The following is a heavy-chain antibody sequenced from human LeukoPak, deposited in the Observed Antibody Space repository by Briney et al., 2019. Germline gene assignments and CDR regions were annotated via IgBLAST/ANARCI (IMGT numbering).Heavy chain of an antibody. Sequence: GGSLRLSCAASGFTFNRSAMDWVRLAPGKGLESVPLMWSDGHNKYYADSMKGRFIVSRDSPKNTLFLQMSSLRAEDTAVYYSAWGFSCRLKYFDYWGQGTLVTVSS. CDR3: AWGFSCRLKYFDY. D-gene: IGHD3-16*01. V-gene: IGHV3-33*07. J-gene: IGHJ4*02. CDR2: MWSDGHNK. CDR1: GFTFNRSA.